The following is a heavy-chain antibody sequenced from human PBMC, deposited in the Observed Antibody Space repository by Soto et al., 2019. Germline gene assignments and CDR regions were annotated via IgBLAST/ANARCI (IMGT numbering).Heavy chain of an antibody. CDR3: ARNPIWDYGDPRNAFDI. J-gene: IGHJ3*02. CDR2: IDWDDDK. CDR1: GFSLNTNGVS. Sequence: SGPTLGNPTRTLTLTCTLSGFSLNTNGVSVNWIRQPPGKALEWLARIDWDDDKYYNSSLKTRLTISRDSSRNQVVLTMTNMDPVDTGTYFCARNPIWDYGDPRNAFDIWGQGTSVTVSS. D-gene: IGHD4-17*01. V-gene: IGHV2-70*12.